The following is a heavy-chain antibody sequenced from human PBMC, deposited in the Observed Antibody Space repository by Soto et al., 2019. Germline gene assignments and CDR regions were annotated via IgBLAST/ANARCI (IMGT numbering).Heavy chain of an antibody. CDR2: ISAYNGDT. Sequence: GASVKVSCKASGGTFSSYAISWVRQAPGQGLEWMGWISAYNGDTNYAQKLQGRVTLTTDTPTTTAYMELRSLRSDDTAVYYCVRGGAPAALSWFDPWGQGTLVTVSS. V-gene: IGHV1-18*01. CDR1: GGTFSSYA. J-gene: IGHJ5*02. D-gene: IGHD2-2*01. CDR3: VRGGAPAALSWFDP.